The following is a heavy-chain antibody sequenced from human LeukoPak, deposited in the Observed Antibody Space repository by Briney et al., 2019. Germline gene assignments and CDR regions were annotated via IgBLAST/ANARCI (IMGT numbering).Heavy chain of an antibody. CDR2: TYYRSKWYY. Sequence: SQTLSLTCAISGDSVSNDTAARSWIRQSPSRGLEWLGRTYYRSKWYYDYAISVKSRMTIDLETSKNRFSLHLNSVTPDDTAVYYCARLRRYIKQATSGMDVWGQGTTVTVSS. D-gene: IGHD5-18*01. CDR3: ARLRRYIKQATSGMDV. CDR1: GDSVSNDTAA. J-gene: IGHJ6*02. V-gene: IGHV6-1*01.